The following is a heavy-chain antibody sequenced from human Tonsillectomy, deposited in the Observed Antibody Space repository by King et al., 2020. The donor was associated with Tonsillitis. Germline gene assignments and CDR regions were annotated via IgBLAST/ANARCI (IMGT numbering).Heavy chain of an antibody. J-gene: IGHJ5*02. CDR2: INHSGST. CDR3: ARGRICDILTAWFDP. D-gene: IGHD3-9*01. Sequence: VQLQQWGAGLLKPSETLSLTCAVYGGSFSGYYWSWIRQPPGKGLEWIGEINHSGSTYYNPSLKSRVSISVDTSKSQFSLRLSSVTAADTAVYYCARGRICDILTAWFDPWGQGTLVTVSS. V-gene: IGHV4-34*01. CDR1: GGSFSGYY.